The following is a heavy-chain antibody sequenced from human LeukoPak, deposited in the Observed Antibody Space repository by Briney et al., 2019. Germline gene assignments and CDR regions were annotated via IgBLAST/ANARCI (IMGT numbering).Heavy chain of an antibody. CDR2: FDPEDGET. CDR1: GYTLTELS. J-gene: IGHJ6*02. CDR3: AREPEFGRRFTYYYDSSGYYVGYYGMDV. D-gene: IGHD3-22*01. V-gene: IGHV1-24*01. Sequence: ASVKVSCKVSGYTLTELSMHWVRQTPGKGLEWMGGFDPEDGETIYAQKFQGRVTMTEDTSTDTAYMELSSLRSEDTAVYYCAREPEFGRRFTYYYDSSGYYVGYYGMDVWGQGTTVTVSS.